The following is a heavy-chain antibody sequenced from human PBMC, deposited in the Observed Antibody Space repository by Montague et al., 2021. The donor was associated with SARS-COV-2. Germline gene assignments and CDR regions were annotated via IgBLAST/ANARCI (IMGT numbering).Heavy chain of an antibody. CDR3: ARPALESYSKSWYLDY. Sequence: SLRLSCAVSGFTFSSYAKHWVRQAPGKGLEWVAVISYDGSNKYYADSVKGRFTISRDNSKNTLYLQMNSLRAEDTAVYYCARPALESYSKSWYLDYWGQGTLVTVSS. D-gene: IGHD6-13*01. J-gene: IGHJ4*02. V-gene: IGHV3-30*04. CDR2: ISYDGSNK. CDR1: GFTFSSYA.